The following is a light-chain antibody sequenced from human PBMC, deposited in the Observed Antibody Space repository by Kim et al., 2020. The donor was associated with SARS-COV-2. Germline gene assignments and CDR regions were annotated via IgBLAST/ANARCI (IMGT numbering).Light chain of an antibody. CDR3: QQYNIGWT. CDR1: QSISIW. CDR2: KAS. Sequence: SASGGDRVTITCRASQSISIWLAWYQQKPGKAPNLLIYKASSLESGVPSRFSGSGSGTEFTLTISSLQPDDFATYYCQQYNIGWTFGQGTKVDIK. V-gene: IGKV1-5*03. J-gene: IGKJ1*01.